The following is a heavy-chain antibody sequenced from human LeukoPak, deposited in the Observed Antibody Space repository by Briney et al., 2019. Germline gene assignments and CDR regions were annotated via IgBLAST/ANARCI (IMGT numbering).Heavy chain of an antibody. V-gene: IGHV3-23*01. Sequence: GGSLRLSCAASGFTFNSYAMSWVRQAPGKGLEWVSAISGSGGTTYYGDSVKGRFTISRDNSKNTLDLQMNSLRAEDTAVYYCAKSYYHDSSGYPRGSDYWGQGTLVTVSS. CDR3: AKSYYHDSSGYPRGSDY. D-gene: IGHD3-22*01. CDR2: ISGSGGTT. CDR1: GFTFNSYA. J-gene: IGHJ4*02.